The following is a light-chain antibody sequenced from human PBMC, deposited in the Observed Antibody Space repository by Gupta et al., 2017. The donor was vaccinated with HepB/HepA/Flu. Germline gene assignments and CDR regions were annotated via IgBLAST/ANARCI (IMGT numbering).Light chain of an antibody. J-gene: IGLJ3*02. Sequence: QSVLTQPPSVSGAPGQRVSISCTGSSSNIGAGYDVHWYQQLPGTAPKLLIYRNNNRPSGVPDRFSGAKSGTSASLTITGLQAEDEADYYCKCYGTILNGPGVFGEGTKLTVL. V-gene: IGLV1-40*01. CDR2: RNN. CDR3: KCYGTILNGPGV. CDR1: SSNIGAGYD.